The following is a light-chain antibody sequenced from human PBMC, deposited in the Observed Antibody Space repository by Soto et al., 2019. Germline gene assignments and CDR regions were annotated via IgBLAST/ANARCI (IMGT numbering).Light chain of an antibody. CDR2: GNS. Sequence: QSVLAQPPSVSGAPGQRVTISCTGSSSNIGAGYDVHWYQQLPGTAPKLLIYGNSNRPSGVPDRFSGSKSGTSASLAITGLQAEDEADYYCQSCDSSLSGGYVFGTGTKVTVL. CDR1: SSNIGAGYD. J-gene: IGLJ1*01. V-gene: IGLV1-40*01. CDR3: QSCDSSLSGGYV.